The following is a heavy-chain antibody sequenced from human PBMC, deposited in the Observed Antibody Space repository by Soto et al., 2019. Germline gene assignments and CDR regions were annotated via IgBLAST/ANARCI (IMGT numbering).Heavy chain of an antibody. V-gene: IGHV3-74*01. CDR1: RCW. CDR3: ARDRGSSGWSTLAPHNWFAA. D-gene: IGHD6-19*01. CDR2: INSDGSST. J-gene: IGHJ5*01. Sequence: RCWRHRVRKNKGNGLVCVSRINSDGSSTSYADSVKGRFTISRDNAKNTLYLQMNSLRAEGTAVYYCARDRGSSGWSTLAPHNWFAARRHGTLVTV.